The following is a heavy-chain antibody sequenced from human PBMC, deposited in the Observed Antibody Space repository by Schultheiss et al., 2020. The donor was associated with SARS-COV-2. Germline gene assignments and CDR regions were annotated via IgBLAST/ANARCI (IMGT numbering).Heavy chain of an antibody. CDR2: ISAYNGNT. CDR1: GYTFTSYG. CDR3: ARGQYSSGWYRTSGTFDY. V-gene: IGHV1-18*01. D-gene: IGHD6-19*01. Sequence: ASVKVSCKASGYTFTSYGISWVRQAPGQGLEWMGWISAYNGNTNYAQKLQGRVTITADKSTSTAYMELSSLRSEDTAVYYCARGQYSSGWYRTSGTFDYWGQGTLVTVSS. J-gene: IGHJ4*02.